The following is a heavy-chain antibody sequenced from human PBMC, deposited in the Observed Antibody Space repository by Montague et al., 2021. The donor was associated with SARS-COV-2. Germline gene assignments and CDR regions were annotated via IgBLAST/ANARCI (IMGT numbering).Heavy chain of an antibody. CDR2: IYYSGST. CDR3: ARGGGGRDGYNP. J-gene: IGHJ5*02. CDR1: GGSISSYY. D-gene: IGHD5-24*01. V-gene: IGHV4-59*01. Sequence: SETLSLTCTVSGGSISSYYWSWIRQPQGKGLEWIGYIYYSGSTNYNPSLKSRVTISVDTSKNQFSLKLSSVTAADTAVYYCARGGGGRDGYNPWGQGTLVTVSS.